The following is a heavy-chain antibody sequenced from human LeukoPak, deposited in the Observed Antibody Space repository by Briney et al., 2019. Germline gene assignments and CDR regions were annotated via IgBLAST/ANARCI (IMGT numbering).Heavy chain of an antibody. CDR3: VRSSVAGRFDN. CDR1: GFTFTSYW. CDR2: IKRDGSEI. J-gene: IGHJ4*02. V-gene: IGHV3-7*01. D-gene: IGHD6-19*01. Sequence: GGSLRLSCAASGFTFTSYWMSWVRRAPGKGLEWVADIKRDGSEINYVDSVKGRFTISRANAKNSVFLQMDSLRAEDTAFYYCVRSSVAGRFDNWGQGTLVTVSS.